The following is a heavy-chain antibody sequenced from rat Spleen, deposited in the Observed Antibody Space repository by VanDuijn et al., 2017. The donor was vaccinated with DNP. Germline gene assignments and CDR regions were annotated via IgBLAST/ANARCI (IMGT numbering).Heavy chain of an antibody. Sequence: VQLVESGGDLVQPGRSLKLSCVASGFTFNNYLMTWIRQVPGKGLEWIGAIWSGGSTDYNSALKSRLSISRDTSKSQVLLKMNSLQTEDTAMYFCARLVGFGPAYWGQGTLVTVSS. CDR2: IWSGGST. J-gene: IGHJ3*01. CDR3: ARLVGFGPAY. CDR1: GFTFNNYL. V-gene: IGHV2-15*01. D-gene: IGHD1-12*02.